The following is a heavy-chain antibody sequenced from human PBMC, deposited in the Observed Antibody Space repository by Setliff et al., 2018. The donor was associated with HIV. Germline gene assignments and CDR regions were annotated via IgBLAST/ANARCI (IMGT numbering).Heavy chain of an antibody. V-gene: IGHV3-66*02. CDR1: GFTVSSNY. CDR2: IYGGGTT. CDR3: AREGGYDFWSGYSTTFDY. J-gene: IGHJ4*02. D-gene: IGHD3-3*01. Sequence: SLRLSCAASGFTVSSNYMSWVRQAPGKGLEWVSVIYGGGTTHYADSVKGRFTISRDNSKNTVYLQMNSLRVEDTAVYYCAREGGYDFWSGYSTTFDYWGQGTLVTVSS.